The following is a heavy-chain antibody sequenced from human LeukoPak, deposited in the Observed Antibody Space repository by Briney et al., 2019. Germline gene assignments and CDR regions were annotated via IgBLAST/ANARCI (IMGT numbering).Heavy chain of an antibody. CDR3: AKDPTTVTRYEKDY. J-gene: IGHJ4*02. V-gene: IGHV3-53*01. D-gene: IGHD4-17*01. CDR2: IYSGGST. CDR1: GFTVSSNY. Sequence: GGSLRLSCAASGFTVSSNYMSWVRQAPGKGLEWVSIIYSGGSTYYADSVKGRFTISRDNSKNTLYLQMNSLRAEDTAVYYCAKDPTTVTRYEKDYWGQGTLVTVSS.